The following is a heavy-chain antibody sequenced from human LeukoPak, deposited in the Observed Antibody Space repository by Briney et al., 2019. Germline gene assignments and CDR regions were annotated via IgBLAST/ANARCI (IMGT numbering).Heavy chain of an antibody. D-gene: IGHD1-26*01. CDR2: ITSSSTNI. V-gene: IGHV3-48*02. CDR3: ATSGNYYLKY. Sequence: GGSLRLSCAASGFTFSTYNMNWVRQAPGKGLEWVSHITSSSTNIYYADSVKGRFTISRNNAKNALSLQMNSLRDEDTAVYYCATSGNYYLKYWGQGTLVTVSS. J-gene: IGHJ4*02. CDR1: GFTFSTYN.